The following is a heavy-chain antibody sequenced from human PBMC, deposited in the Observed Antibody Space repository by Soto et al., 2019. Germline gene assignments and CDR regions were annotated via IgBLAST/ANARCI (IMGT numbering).Heavy chain of an antibody. CDR2: IYWNDDK. CDR1: GFSLSTSGVG. V-gene: IGHV2-5*01. CDR3: AHSRFYCTNGVCYYFDY. Sequence: SGPTLVKPTQTLTLTCTFSGFSLSTSGVGVGWIRQPPGKALEWLALIYWNDDKRYSPSLKSRLTITKDTSKNQVVLTMTNMDPVDTATYYCAHSRFYCTNGVCYYFDYWGQGTLVTVSS. J-gene: IGHJ4*02. D-gene: IGHD2-8*01.